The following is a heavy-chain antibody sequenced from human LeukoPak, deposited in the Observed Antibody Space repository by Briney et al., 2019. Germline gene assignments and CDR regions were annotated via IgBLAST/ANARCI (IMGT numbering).Heavy chain of an antibody. CDR2: IYWNDDK. CDR3: AQRDSSGWYTGDLYFQH. V-gene: IGHV2-5*01. CDR1: GYSLSTSGVG. J-gene: IGHJ1*01. Sequence: SGPTLVNPTQTLTLTCTFSGYSLSTSGVGVGWIRQPPGKALEWLALIYWNDDKRYSPSLKSRLTITKDTSKNQVVLTMTNMDPVDTATYYCAQRDSSGWYTGDLYFQHWGQGTLVTVSS. D-gene: IGHD6-19*01.